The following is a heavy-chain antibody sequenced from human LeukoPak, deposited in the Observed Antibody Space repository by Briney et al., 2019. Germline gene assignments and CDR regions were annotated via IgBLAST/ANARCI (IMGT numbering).Heavy chain of an antibody. V-gene: IGHV1-24*01. CDR3: ATHSLLVATRQPFDY. CDR2: FDPEDGET. CDR1: GYTLTELS. Sequence: ASVKVSCKVSGYTLTELSMHWVRQAPGKGLEWMGGFDPEDGETIYAQKFQGRVTMTEDTSTDTAYMELSSLRSEDTAVYYCATHSLLVATRQPFDYWGQGTLVTVSS. J-gene: IGHJ4*02. D-gene: IGHD5-12*01.